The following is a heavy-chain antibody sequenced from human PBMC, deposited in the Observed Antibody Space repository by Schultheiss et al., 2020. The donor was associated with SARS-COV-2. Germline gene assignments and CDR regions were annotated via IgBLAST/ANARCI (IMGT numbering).Heavy chain of an antibody. V-gene: IGHV1-2*04. Sequence: ASVKVSCKASGYTFTSYDINWVRQATGQGLEWMGWINPNSGGTNYAQKFQGWVTMTRDTSISTAYMELSSLRSDDTAVYYCARVATTYGMDVWGQGTTVTVSS. CDR1: GYTFTSYD. CDR2: INPNSGGT. CDR3: ARVATTYGMDV. D-gene: IGHD5-12*01. J-gene: IGHJ6*02.